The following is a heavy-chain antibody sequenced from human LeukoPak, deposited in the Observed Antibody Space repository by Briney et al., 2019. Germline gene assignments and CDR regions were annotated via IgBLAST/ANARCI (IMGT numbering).Heavy chain of an antibody. CDR3: AKGMTTGYYFDY. CDR1: GFTFSSYG. CDR2: IRYDGSNK. Sequence: GGSLRLSCAASGFTFSSYGMHWVRKAPGKGLEWVAFIRYDGSNKYYADSVKGRFTISRDNSKNTLYLQMNSLGAEDTAVYYCAKGMTTGYYFDYWGQGTLVTVSS. D-gene: IGHD4-17*01. V-gene: IGHV3-30*02. J-gene: IGHJ4*02.